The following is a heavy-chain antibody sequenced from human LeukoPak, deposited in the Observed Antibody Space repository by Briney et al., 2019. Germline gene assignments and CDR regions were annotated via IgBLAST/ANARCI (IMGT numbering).Heavy chain of an antibody. Sequence: PGGSLRLSCAASGLTFSQYAMSWVRQAPGKGLEWISFINFGDGNTHYADSVKGRFTISRDNSKNSLYLQMNSLRVEDTAVFYCARDQYDTWSRRGNFDSWGQGTLVIVSS. CDR2: INFGDGNT. J-gene: IGHJ4*02. V-gene: IGHV3-23*01. CDR1: GLTFSQYA. CDR3: ARDQYDTWSRRGNFDS. D-gene: IGHD3-3*01.